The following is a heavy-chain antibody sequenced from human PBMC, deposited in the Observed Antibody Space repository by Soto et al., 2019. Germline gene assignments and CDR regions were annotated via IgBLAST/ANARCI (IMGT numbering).Heavy chain of an antibody. Sequence: CAASGFTFRNYGMNWVRQAPGKGLEWVSYIGIGSSTKYYADSVKGRFTISRDNAKNSLYLQMNSLRAEDTAVYYCARDQLYYNDISGRPLNAFDVWGQGTMVT. CDR1: GFTFRNYG. CDR2: IGIGSSTK. D-gene: IGHD3-22*01. V-gene: IGHV3-48*01. J-gene: IGHJ3*01. CDR3: ARDQLYYNDISGRPLNAFDV.